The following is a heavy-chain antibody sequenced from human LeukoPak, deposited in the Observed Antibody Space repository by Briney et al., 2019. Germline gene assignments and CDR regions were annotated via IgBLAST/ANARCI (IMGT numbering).Heavy chain of an antibody. CDR1: GGSISSSS. J-gene: IGHJ3*02. D-gene: IGHD2-2*01. Sequence: ETLSLTCTVSGGSISSSSYYWGWIRQPPGKGLEWVSYISSSSGTIYYADSVKGRFTISRDNAKNSLSLQMNSLKAEDTAVYYCAREGHCSTTSCALDAIEIWGQGTLVAVSS. V-gene: IGHV3-48*01. CDR3: AREGHCSTTSCALDAIEI. CDR2: ISSSSGTI.